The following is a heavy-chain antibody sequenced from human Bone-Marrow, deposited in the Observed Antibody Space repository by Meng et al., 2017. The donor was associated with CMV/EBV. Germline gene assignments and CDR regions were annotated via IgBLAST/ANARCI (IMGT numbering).Heavy chain of an antibody. J-gene: IGHJ4*02. D-gene: IGHD1-26*01. Sequence: ESLKISCAASGFTVGSDYMSWVRQAPGKGLEWVSIIYSGGNTYYADSVKGRFTISRDNSKNTVYLQMNSLRVEDTAVYYCARDLSGELPRWGQGTLVTVSS. CDR1: GFTVGSDY. CDR2: IYSGGNT. V-gene: IGHV3-66*02. CDR3: ARDLSGELPR.